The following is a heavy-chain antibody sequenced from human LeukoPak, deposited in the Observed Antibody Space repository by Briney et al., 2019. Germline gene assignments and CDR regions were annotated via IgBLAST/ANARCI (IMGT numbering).Heavy chain of an antibody. D-gene: IGHD3-10*01. V-gene: IGHV3-48*03. CDR1: GFTFSSYE. CDR3: ARGRSYYGSGSYQGAGEYYYYYYYMDV. J-gene: IGHJ6*03. Sequence: GGSLRLSCAASGFTFSSYEINWVRQAPGRGLEWVSYITNSGSIIYYAHSVKGRFTISRDNAKNSLYLQMNRVRAEDTAVYYCARGRSYYGSGSYQGAGEYYYYYYYMDVWGKGTTVTISS. CDR2: ITNSGSII.